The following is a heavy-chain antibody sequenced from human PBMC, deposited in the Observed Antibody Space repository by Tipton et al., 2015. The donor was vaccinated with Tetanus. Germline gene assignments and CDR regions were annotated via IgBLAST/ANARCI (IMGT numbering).Heavy chain of an antibody. Sequence: QLVQSGAEVKKPGASVKVSCKASGYTFTGYYMHWVRQAPGQGLEWMGRVNPDSGGTNYAQNFQDRVTMTRDTSLSTPYMELSRRRSDDTAGDYCAKDGGSHNFDYWGQGTLVTVSS. J-gene: IGHJ4*02. D-gene: IGHD3-16*01. CDR1: GYTFTGYY. V-gene: IGHV1-2*06. CDR3: AKDGGSHNFDY. CDR2: VNPDSGGT.